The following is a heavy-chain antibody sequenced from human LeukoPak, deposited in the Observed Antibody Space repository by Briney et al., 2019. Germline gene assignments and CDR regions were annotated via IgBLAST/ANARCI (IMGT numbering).Heavy chain of an antibody. V-gene: IGHV1-2*02. Sequence: ASVKVSCKASGYTFTAYYIHWVRQVPGQGLECMGWINTNSGGTNYAQKFQGRVTITRDTSISTPYMELSRLRSDDTAVHYCARDAIVRDYSYSDYWGQGTLVTVSS. J-gene: IGHJ4*02. CDR1: GYTFTAYY. CDR3: ARDAIVRDYSYSDY. CDR2: INTNSGGT. D-gene: IGHD4-11*01.